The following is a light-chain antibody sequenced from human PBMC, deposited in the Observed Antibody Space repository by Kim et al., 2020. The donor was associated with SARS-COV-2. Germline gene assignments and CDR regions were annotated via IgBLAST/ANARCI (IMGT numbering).Light chain of an antibody. Sequence: GQSVTISCTGTNSDVGGYNYVSWYQQYPGKPPKLIIYDVNKRPSGVPDRFSGSKSGNTASLTISGLQPEDESDYYCCSYAGDKIYVFGTGTKVTVL. CDR3: CSYAGDKIYV. CDR1: NSDVGGYNY. V-gene: IGLV2-11*03. J-gene: IGLJ1*01. CDR2: DVN.